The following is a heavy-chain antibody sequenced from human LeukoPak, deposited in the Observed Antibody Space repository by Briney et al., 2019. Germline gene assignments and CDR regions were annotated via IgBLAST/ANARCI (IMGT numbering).Heavy chain of an antibody. CDR3: AKSGDRDICSSPSCYIYYYYYGMDV. J-gene: IGHJ6*02. CDR2: ISGSGGST. CDR1: GFTFSDYY. V-gene: IGHV3-23*01. Sequence: GGSLRLSCAASGFTFSDYYMSWVRQAPGKGLEWVSAISGSGGSTYYADSVKGRFTISRDNSKNTLYLQMNSLRAEDTAVYYCAKSGDRDICSSPSCYIYYYYYGMDVWGQGTTVTVSS. D-gene: IGHD2-2*02.